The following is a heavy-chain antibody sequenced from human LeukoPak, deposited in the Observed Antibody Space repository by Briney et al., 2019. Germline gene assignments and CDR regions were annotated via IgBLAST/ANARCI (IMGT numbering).Heavy chain of an antibody. J-gene: IGHJ3*02. CDR1: GFTFSSYS. CDR3: LLGATYDAFDI. Sequence: GGSLRLSCAASGFTFSSYSMNWVRQAPGKGLEWVSYISSSSSTIYYADSVKGRFTISRDNAKNSLYLQMNSLRAEDTAVYYCLLGATYDAFDIWGQGTMVTVSS. D-gene: IGHD1-26*01. CDR2: ISSSSSTI. V-gene: IGHV3-48*04.